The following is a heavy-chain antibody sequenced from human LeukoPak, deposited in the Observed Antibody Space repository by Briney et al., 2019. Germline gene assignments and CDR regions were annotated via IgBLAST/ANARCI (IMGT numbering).Heavy chain of an antibody. Sequence: SEALSLTCTVSGGSISDYYWSWIRQPPAKELEWIGYIYHSGSTTYKPSLKSRVTMSVDTSKNQFSLKLSSVTAADAAVYYCARGDFCSATSCYLRPMDVWGKGTTVTVSS. CDR1: GGSISDYY. D-gene: IGHD2-2*01. CDR3: ARGDFCSATSCYLRPMDV. CDR2: IYHSGST. V-gene: IGHV4-59*01. J-gene: IGHJ6*03.